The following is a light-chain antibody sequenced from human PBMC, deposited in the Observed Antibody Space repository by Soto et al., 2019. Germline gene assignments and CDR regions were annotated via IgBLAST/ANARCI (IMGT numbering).Light chain of an antibody. CDR3: QQYNNWPPIT. CDR2: AAS. V-gene: IGKV3-20*01. CDR1: QSISSNF. Sequence: EIMLTQSPGTLSLSPGETATLSCRASQSISSNFLAWYQQKPGRAPRLLIYAASSRATGIPDRFSGSGSGTDFTLTISRLQSEDFVVYYCQQYNNWPPITFGQGTRLEIK. J-gene: IGKJ5*01.